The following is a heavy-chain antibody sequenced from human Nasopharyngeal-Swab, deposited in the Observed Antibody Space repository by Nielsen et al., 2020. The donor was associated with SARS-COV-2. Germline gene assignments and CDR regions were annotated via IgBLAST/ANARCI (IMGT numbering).Heavy chain of an antibody. D-gene: IGHD5-12*01. CDR1: GFTFRSYA. J-gene: IGHJ6*02. Sequence: GGSLRLSRAASGFTFRSYAISWVRQAPGKGLEWVSVISGSDHTTYYADSVRGRFTISRDNSKNTLNLQMNNLRAEDTAIYYCAKDRDSGDDSEEYYHYYGMDVWGQGAPVTVSS. CDR2: ISGSDHTT. V-gene: IGHV3-23*01. CDR3: AKDRDSGDDSEEYYHYYGMDV.